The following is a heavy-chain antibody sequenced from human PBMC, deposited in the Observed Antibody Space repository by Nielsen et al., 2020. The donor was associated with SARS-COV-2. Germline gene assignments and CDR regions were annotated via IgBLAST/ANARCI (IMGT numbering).Heavy chain of an antibody. Sequence: GESLKISCVGSGFTFSDCYMSWVRQAPGKGLEWVSYITSSSTYTNYADSVKGRFTISRDNAKNSLSLQMHSLRAEDTAVYYCAREGRKLPLDYWGQGTLVTVSS. CDR2: ITSSSTYT. V-gene: IGHV3-11*05. CDR3: AREGRKLPLDY. J-gene: IGHJ4*02. CDR1: GFTFSDCY. D-gene: IGHD5-24*01.